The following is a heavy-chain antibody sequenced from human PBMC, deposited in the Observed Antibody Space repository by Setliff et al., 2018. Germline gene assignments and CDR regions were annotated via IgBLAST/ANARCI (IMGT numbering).Heavy chain of an antibody. V-gene: IGHV3-48*03. Sequence: PGGSLRLSCAASGFTFGSYWMSWVRQAPGKGLEWISYISSIGRLIHYADSVKGRFTVFRGNAGNSVHLQMNNLRVDDAAIYYCVSPPIRQYNYYMDVWGKGTTVTVSS. J-gene: IGHJ6*04. CDR1: GFTFGSYW. CDR2: ISSIGRLI. D-gene: IGHD1-20*01. CDR3: VSPPIRQYNYYMDV.